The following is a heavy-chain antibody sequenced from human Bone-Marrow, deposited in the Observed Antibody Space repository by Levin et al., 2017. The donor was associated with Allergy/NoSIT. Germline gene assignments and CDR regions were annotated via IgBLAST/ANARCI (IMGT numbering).Heavy chain of an antibody. Sequence: GGSLRLSCAASGFTFSNYWMHWVRQAPGKGLVWVSHINSDGSNTNYADSVKGRFTISRDNAKNTLYLQMNSRRAEDTAVYYCARGGCSSTSCLDSWGQGTLVTVSP. CDR1: GFTFSNYW. CDR2: INSDGSNT. CDR3: ARGGCSSTSCLDS. D-gene: IGHD2-2*01. V-gene: IGHV3-74*01. J-gene: IGHJ5*01.